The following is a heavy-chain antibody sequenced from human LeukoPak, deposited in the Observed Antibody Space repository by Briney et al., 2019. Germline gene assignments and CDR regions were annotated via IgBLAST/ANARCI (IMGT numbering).Heavy chain of an antibody. V-gene: IGHV4-34*01. Sequence: SETLSLTCAVYGGSFSGYYWSWIRQPPGKGLEWIGEINHSGSANYNPSLKSRVTISVDTSKNQFSLKRSSVTAADTAVYYCARYPSVGATAKYYFDYWGQGTLVTVSS. CDR1: GGSFSGYY. CDR3: ARYPSVGATAKYYFDY. CDR2: INHSGSA. D-gene: IGHD1-26*01. J-gene: IGHJ4*02.